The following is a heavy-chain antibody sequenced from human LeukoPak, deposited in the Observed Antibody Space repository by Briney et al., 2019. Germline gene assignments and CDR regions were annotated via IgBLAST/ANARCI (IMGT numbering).Heavy chain of an antibody. J-gene: IGHJ4*02. CDR2: ITGSGATA. V-gene: IGHV3-23*01. D-gene: IGHD3-10*01. CDR3: ARDRELPAKYYFDY. CDR1: GFTFSNYA. Sequence: GGSLRLSCAASGFTFSNYAMSWVRQAPGKGLEWVSGITGSGATAYDADSVKGRFTISRDNSRTTLYLQMNSLRAEDTALYYCARDRELPAKYYFDYWGQGTLVTVSS.